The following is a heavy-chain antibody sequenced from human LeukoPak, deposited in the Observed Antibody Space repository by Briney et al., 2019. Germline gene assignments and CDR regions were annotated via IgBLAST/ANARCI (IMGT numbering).Heavy chain of an antibody. Sequence: SVTVSCKASGGTFSSYAISWVRQAPGQGLEWMGRIIPILGIANYAQKSQGRVTITADKSTSTAYMELSSLRSEDTAVYYCATSIVLMVYAIGDDAFDIWGQGTMVTVSS. CDR1: GGTFSSYA. CDR3: ATSIVLMVYAIGDDAFDI. D-gene: IGHD2-8*01. J-gene: IGHJ3*02. CDR2: IIPILGIA. V-gene: IGHV1-69*04.